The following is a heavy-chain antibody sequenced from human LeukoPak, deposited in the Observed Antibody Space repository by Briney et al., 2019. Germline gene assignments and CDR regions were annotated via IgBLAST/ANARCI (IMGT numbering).Heavy chain of an antibody. CDR2: IYYSGST. J-gene: IGHJ1*01. Sequence: SETLSLTCTVSGGSISSSSYYWGWIRQPPGKGLEWIGTIYYSGSTYYNPSLESRVTISIDTSKNQLSLKLSSVTATDTAFYYCATGKGDLQHWGQGTLVTVSS. CDR3: ATGKGDLQH. V-gene: IGHV4-39*01. D-gene: IGHD3-10*01. CDR1: GGSISSSSYY.